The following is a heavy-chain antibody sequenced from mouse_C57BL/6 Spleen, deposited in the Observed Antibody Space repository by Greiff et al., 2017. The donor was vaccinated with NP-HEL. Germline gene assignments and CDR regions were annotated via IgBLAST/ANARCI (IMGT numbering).Heavy chain of an antibody. CDR3: ARAITTDY. CDR1: GYSFTGYY. Sequence: EVKLVESGPELVKPGASVKISCKASGYSFTGYYMNWVKQSPEKSLEWIGEINPSTGGTTYNQKFKAKATLTVDKSSSTAYMQLKSLTSEDSAVYYCARAITTDYWGQGTTLTVSS. V-gene: IGHV1-42*01. J-gene: IGHJ2*01. D-gene: IGHD1-1*01. CDR2: INPSTGGT.